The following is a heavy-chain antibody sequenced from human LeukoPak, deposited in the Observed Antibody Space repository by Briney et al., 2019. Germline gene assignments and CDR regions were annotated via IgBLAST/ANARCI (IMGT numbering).Heavy chain of an antibody. V-gene: IGHV3-23*01. Sequence: PGGSLRLSCAASGFTFSSYGMSWVRQAPGKGLEWVSAISGSGGSTYYADSVKGRFTISRDNSKNTLYLQMNSLRAEDTAVYYCAKDLPYSGSYYRVIDYWGQGTLVTVSS. J-gene: IGHJ4*02. D-gene: IGHD1-26*01. CDR3: AKDLPYSGSYYRVIDY. CDR1: GFTFSSYG. CDR2: ISGSGGST.